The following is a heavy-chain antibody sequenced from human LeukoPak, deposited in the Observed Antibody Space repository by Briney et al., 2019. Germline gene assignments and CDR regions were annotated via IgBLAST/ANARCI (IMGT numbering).Heavy chain of an antibody. D-gene: IGHD4-17*01. CDR3: AKESDYGDFPGD. V-gene: IGHV3-30*02. J-gene: IGHJ4*02. CDR1: GFTFSSYG. CDR2: IRYDGSNK. Sequence: GGSLRLPRAASGFTFSSYGMHWVRQAPGKGLEWVAFIRYDGSNKYYADSVKGRFTISRDNSKNTLYLQMNSLRAEDTAVYYCAKESDYGDFPGDWGQGTLVTVSS.